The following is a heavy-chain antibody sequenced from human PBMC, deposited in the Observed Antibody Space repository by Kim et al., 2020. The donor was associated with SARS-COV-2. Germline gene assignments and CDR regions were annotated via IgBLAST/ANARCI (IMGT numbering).Heavy chain of an antibody. CDR3: AREYCSSTSCHGDYYGMDV. J-gene: IGHJ6*02. Sequence: ASVKVSFKASGYTFTSYYMHWVRQAPGQGLEWMGIINPSGGSTSYAQKFQGRVTMTRDTSTSTVYMELSSLRSEDTAVYYCAREYCSSTSCHGDYYGMDVWGQGTTVTVSS. D-gene: IGHD2-2*01. V-gene: IGHV1-46*01. CDR1: GYTFTSYY. CDR2: INPSGGST.